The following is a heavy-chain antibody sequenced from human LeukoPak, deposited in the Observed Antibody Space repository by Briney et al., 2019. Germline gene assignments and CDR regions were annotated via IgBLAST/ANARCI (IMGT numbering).Heavy chain of an antibody. D-gene: IGHD5-18*01. CDR3: AKDVYRGYSYGYFDY. CDR1: GFTFSSYA. CDR2: ISGGGGST. J-gene: IGHJ4*02. V-gene: IGHV3-23*01. Sequence: PGGSLRLSCAASGFTFSSYAMSWVRQAPGKGLEWVSAISGGGGSTYYADSVKGRFTISRDNSKNTLYLQMNSLRVEDTAVYYCAKDVYRGYSYGYFDYWGQGTLVTVSS.